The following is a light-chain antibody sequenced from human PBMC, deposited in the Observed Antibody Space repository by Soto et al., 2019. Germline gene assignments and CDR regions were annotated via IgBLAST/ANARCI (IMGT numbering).Light chain of an antibody. CDR1: SSNMGTNT. CDR3: VAWDDSLNGHV. Sequence: QSVLTQPPSASGTPGQRVTISCSGGSSNMGTNTVSWYQQVPGTAPKVLIYVNNQRPSGVPDRFSGSNSGTSASLAISGLQPEAEADYYCVAWDDSLNGHVFGTGTKLTVL. CDR2: VNN. J-gene: IGLJ1*01. V-gene: IGLV1-44*01.